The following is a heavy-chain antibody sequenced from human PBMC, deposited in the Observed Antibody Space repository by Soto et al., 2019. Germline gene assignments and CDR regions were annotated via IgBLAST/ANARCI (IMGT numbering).Heavy chain of an antibody. CDR3: ARPRNQLLLSPFDY. CDR2: IIPILGIA. CDR1: GGTFSSYT. V-gene: IGHV1-69*02. Sequence: QVQLVQSGAEVKKPGSSVKVSCKASGGTFSSYTISWVRQAPGQGLEWMGRIIPILGIANYAQKFQGRVTITADKSTSTAYMELSSLRSEDTAVYYCARPRNQLLLSPFDYWGQGTLVTVSS. J-gene: IGHJ4*02. D-gene: IGHD2-2*01.